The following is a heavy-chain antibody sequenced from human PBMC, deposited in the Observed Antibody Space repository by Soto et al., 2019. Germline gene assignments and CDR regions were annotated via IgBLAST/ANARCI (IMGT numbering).Heavy chain of an antibody. V-gene: IGHV3-48*01. CDR2: LSDSSSGV. CDR1: GFTFSNYH. Sequence: GGSLRLSCAASGFTFSNYHMNWVRQAPGKGLEWISYLSDSSSGVYYADSVKGRFTVSRDNAKNSLYLQMNSLKAEDTAVYYCARGAAFVGGLYRYYLDCWGRGTLVTVSS. CDR3: ARGAAFVGGLYRYYLDC. J-gene: IGHJ4*02. D-gene: IGHD3-16*01.